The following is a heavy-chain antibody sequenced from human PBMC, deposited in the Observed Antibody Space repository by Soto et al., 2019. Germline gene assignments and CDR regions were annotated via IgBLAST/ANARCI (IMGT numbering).Heavy chain of an antibody. V-gene: IGHV1-69*13. CDR1: GGTFSSYA. CDR3: ARDRGPYSYCSSGMEV. CDR2: IIPIFGTA. Sequence: ASVKVSCKASGGTFSSYAISWVRQAPGQGLEWMGGIIPIFGTANYAQKFQGRVTITADESTSTAYMELRSLRSDDTAVYYCARDRGPYSYCSSGMEVCGQWTPAIVS. J-gene: IGHJ6*02. D-gene: IGHD5-18*01.